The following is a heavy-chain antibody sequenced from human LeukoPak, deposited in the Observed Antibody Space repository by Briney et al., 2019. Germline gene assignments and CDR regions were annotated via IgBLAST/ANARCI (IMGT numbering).Heavy chain of an antibody. CDR2: IWYDGSNK. V-gene: IGHV3-33*06. Sequence: PGGSLRLSCAASGFTFSKYGMHWVRQAPGKGLEWVAVIWYDGSNKYYADSVKGRFTISRDNSKNTLYLQMNSLRVEDTAVYYCAKGPRNYDFWSGQDMDVWGKGTTVTVSS. CDR3: AKGPRNYDFWSGQDMDV. D-gene: IGHD3-3*01. J-gene: IGHJ6*03. CDR1: GFTFSKYG.